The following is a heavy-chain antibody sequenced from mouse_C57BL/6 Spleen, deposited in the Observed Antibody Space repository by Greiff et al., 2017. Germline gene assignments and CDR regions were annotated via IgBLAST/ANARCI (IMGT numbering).Heavy chain of an antibody. J-gene: IGHJ2*01. D-gene: IGHD1-1*01. Sequence: QVQLQQSGAELVKPGASVKMSCKASGYTFTSYWITWVKQRPGQGLEWIGDIYPGSGSTNYNEKFKSKATLTVDTSSSTAYMQLSSLTSEDSAVYYFARFTTVKRGFFDYWGQGTTLTVSS. CDR2: IYPGSGST. CDR3: ARFTTVKRGFFDY. CDR1: GYTFTSYW. V-gene: IGHV1-55*01.